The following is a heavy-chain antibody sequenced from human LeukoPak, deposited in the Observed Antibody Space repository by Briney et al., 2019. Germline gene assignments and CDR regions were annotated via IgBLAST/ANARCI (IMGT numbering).Heavy chain of an antibody. V-gene: IGHV3-30*03. CDR1: GFTFSSYG. CDR3: ARDVSRGYLRPLDV. J-gene: IGHJ6*02. D-gene: IGHD5-18*01. CDR2: ISYDGNNK. Sequence: GGSLRLSCAASGFTFSSYGMHWVRQAPGKGLEWVAVISYDGNNKYYADSVKGRFTISRGTSKNTLYLQMNSLRAEDTAVYYCARDVSRGYLRPLDVWGQGTTVTVSS.